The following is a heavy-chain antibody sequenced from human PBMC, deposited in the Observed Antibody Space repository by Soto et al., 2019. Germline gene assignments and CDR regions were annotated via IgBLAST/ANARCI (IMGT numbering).Heavy chain of an antibody. CDR1: GFTFNNYA. D-gene: IGHD2-15*01. V-gene: IGHV3-23*01. Sequence: EVQLLESGGDLVQPGGSLRLSCAASGFTFNNYAMSWVRQAPGKGLEWVSAISGSGGTTKYADSVKGRFTISRDSSKNTLYLQMNSLRAEDTAEYFCAKAQGFCSGVSCFAYGMDVWGQGTTVTVSS. CDR2: ISGSGGTT. J-gene: IGHJ6*02. CDR3: AKAQGFCSGVSCFAYGMDV.